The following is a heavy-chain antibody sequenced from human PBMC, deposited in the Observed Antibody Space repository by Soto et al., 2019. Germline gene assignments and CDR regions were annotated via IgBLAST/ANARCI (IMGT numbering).Heavy chain of an antibody. J-gene: IGHJ4*02. D-gene: IGHD3-10*01. CDR1: GGTFSSYA. CDR3: ASASYGSGSYGPIDY. CDR2: IIPIFGTA. Sequence: ASVKVSCKASGGTFSSYAISWGRQAPGQGLEWMGGIIPIFGTANYAQKFQGRVTITADESTSTAYMELSSLRSEDTAVYYCASASYGSGSYGPIDYWGQGTLVTVSS. V-gene: IGHV1-69*13.